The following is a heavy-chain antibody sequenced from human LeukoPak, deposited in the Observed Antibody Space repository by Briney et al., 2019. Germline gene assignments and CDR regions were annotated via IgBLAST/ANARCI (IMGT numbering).Heavy chain of an antibody. D-gene: IGHD6-19*01. J-gene: IGHJ4*02. CDR2: IKQDGSAK. V-gene: IGHV3-7*04. Sequence: GGSLRLSCAASGFTFSNYWMSWVRQAPGKGLEWVANIKQDGSAKYYVDSVKGRFTISRDNAKNSLYLQMNSLGAEDTAVYYCARTIREQWLTIDYWGQGTLVTFSS. CDR3: ARTIREQWLTIDY. CDR1: GFTFSNYW.